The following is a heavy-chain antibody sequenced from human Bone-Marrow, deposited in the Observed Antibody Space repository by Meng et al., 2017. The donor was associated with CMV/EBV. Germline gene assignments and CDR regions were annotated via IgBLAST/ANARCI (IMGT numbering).Heavy chain of an antibody. D-gene: IGHD2-21*01. V-gene: IGHV1-18*01. Sequence: GESLKISCAASGFTFTSYGISWVRQAPGQGLEWMGWISAYNGNTNYAQKLQGRVTMTTDTSTSTAYMELRSLRSDDTAVYYCARGAWENCGGDCYSNWFDPWGQGTLVTVSS. J-gene: IGHJ5*01. CDR1: GFTFTSYG. CDR2: ISAYNGNT. CDR3: ARGAWENCGGDCYSNWFDP.